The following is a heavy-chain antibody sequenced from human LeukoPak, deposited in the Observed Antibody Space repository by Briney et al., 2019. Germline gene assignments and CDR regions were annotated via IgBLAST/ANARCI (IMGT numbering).Heavy chain of an antibody. J-gene: IGHJ4*02. D-gene: IGHD1-7*01. V-gene: IGHV3-23*01. CDR3: ASPRITGTSRPFDY. CDR2: ISGSGGST. CDR1: GFSFSSYA. Sequence: GGSLRLSCAASGFSFSSYAMNWVRQAPGKGLEWVSVISGSGGSTYYADSVKGRFTISRDNSKNTLDLQMNSLRAEDTAVYYRASPRITGTSRPFDYWGQGTLVTVSS.